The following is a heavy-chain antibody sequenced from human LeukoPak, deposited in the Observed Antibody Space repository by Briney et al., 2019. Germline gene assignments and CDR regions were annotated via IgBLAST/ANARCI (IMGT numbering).Heavy chain of an antibody. CDR1: GYTFTSYG. J-gene: IGHJ4*02. CDR3: ARGPILGYDSSGYYYGLLDY. Sequence: ASVKVSCKASGYTFTSYGISWVRQAPGQGLEWMGWINTNTGNPTYAQGFTGRFVFSLDTSVSTAYLQISSLKAEDTAVYYCARGPILGYDSSGYYYGLLDYWGQGTLVTVSS. CDR2: INTNTGNP. V-gene: IGHV7-4-1*02. D-gene: IGHD3-22*01.